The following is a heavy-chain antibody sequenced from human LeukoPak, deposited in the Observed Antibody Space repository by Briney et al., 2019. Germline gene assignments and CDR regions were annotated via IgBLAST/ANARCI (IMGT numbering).Heavy chain of an antibody. Sequence: SETLSLTCSVSGDSITTSYWTWIRQSPGKGLEWIGYICYPGSTLSNPSLKSRLSLSLHTSKNQFSLKLLSVTAADTATYYCARVGGGGMRFRHYMDVWGKGTPVTVSS. D-gene: IGHD3-16*01. CDR1: GDSITTSY. CDR2: ICYPGST. CDR3: ARVGGGGMRFRHYMDV. V-gene: IGHV4-59*01. J-gene: IGHJ6*03.